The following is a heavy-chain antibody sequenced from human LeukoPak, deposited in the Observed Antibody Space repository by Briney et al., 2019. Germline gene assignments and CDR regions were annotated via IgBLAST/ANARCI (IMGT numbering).Heavy chain of an antibody. D-gene: IGHD3-3*01. CDR3: ARELYDFWSGGLYYFDY. Sequence: GASVKVSCKASGYTFTSYGISWVRQAPGPGLEWMGWISAYNGTTNYAQKLQGRVTMTTDTSTGTAYMGLRSLRSDDTAVYYCARELYDFWSGGLYYFDYWGQGTLVTVSS. J-gene: IGHJ4*02. CDR1: GYTFTSYG. V-gene: IGHV1-18*01. CDR2: ISAYNGTT.